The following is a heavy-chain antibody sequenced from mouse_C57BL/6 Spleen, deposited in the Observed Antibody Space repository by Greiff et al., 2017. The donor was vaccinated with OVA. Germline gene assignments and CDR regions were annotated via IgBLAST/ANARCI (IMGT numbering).Heavy chain of an antibody. V-gene: IGHV5-17*01. Sequence: EVKLMESGGGLVKPGGSLKLSCAASGFTFSDYGMHWVRQAPEKGLEWVAYISSGSSTIYYADTVKGRFTISRDNAKNTLFLQMTSLRSEDTALYYWARKSTVVADYFDYWGQGTTLTVSS. CDR2: ISSGSSTI. CDR3: ARKSTVVADYFDY. J-gene: IGHJ2*01. D-gene: IGHD1-1*01. CDR1: GFTFSDYG.